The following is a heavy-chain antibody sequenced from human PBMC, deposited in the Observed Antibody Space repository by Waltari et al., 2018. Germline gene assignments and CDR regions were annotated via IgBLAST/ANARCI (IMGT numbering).Heavy chain of an antibody. J-gene: IGHJ4*02. Sequence: QVLLVQSGADVKKPGASVKVSCKASGYIFTNYYLHWVRQAPGQGPEWMGWVNPDTGNANYAPNFRGRVTMTWDTTINTAFMDLSGLKSADTAVYYCARDRTTMAARPGDYWGQGTLVTVSS. CDR3: ARDRTTMAARPGDY. CDR1: GYIFTNYY. V-gene: IGHV1-2*02. D-gene: IGHD6-6*01. CDR2: VNPDTGNA.